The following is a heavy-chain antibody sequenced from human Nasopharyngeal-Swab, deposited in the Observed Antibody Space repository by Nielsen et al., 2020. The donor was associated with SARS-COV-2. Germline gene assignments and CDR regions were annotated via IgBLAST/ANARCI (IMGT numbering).Heavy chain of an antibody. Sequence: GGSLRLSCAASGFTFSSYAMSWVRQPPGKGLEWVSAISGSGGSTYYADSVKGRFTISRDNSKNTLYLQMNSLRAEDTAVYYCAKDLRSSSRGGMDVWGQGTTVTVSS. CDR2: ISGSGGST. V-gene: IGHV3-23*01. J-gene: IGHJ6*02. CDR1: GFTFSSYA. CDR3: AKDLRSSSRGGMDV. D-gene: IGHD6-13*01.